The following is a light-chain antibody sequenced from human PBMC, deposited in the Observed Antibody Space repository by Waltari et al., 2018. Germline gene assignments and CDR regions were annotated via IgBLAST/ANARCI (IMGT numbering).Light chain of an antibody. CDR1: SSDVGSYNL. Sequence: QSALTQPASVSGSPGQSITISCTGTSSDVGSYNLVSWYQQHPGKDPKLMIYEVTKPPSGVSNRFSGSKSGNTASLTISVLQAEDEAYYYCCSYAGISTPVVFGGGTKLTVL. V-gene: IGLV2-23*02. J-gene: IGLJ2*01. CDR3: CSYAGISTPVV. CDR2: EVT.